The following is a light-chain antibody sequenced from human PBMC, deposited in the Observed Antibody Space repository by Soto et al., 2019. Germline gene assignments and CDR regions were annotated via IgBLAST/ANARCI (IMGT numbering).Light chain of an antibody. CDR3: QQYNSYSWT. V-gene: IGKV1-5*01. CDR1: QSISSW. Sequence: DIQMTKSPSTLSASVGVRGTINCRASQSISSWLAWYQQKPGKAPKLLIYDASSLESGVPSRFSGSGSGTEFTLTISSLQPDDFATYYCQQYNSYSWTFGQGTKVDI. CDR2: DAS. J-gene: IGKJ1*01.